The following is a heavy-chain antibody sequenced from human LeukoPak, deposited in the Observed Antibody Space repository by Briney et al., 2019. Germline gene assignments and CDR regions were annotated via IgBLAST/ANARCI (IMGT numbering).Heavy chain of an antibody. Sequence: GASVKVSCKASGYTFTSYDINWVRQATGQGLQWMGWMNPNSGNTGYAQKFQGRVTITRNTSISTAYMELSSLRSEDTAVYYCAKDPQYHGWFDPWGQGTLVTVSS. J-gene: IGHJ5*02. CDR1: GYTFTSYD. CDR3: AKDPQYHGWFDP. CDR2: MNPNSGNT. D-gene: IGHD2-2*01. V-gene: IGHV1-8*03.